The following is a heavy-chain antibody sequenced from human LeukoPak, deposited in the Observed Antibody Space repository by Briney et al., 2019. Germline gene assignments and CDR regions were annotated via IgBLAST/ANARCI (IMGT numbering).Heavy chain of an antibody. Sequence: ASVKVSCKASGYTFTSYGISWVRQAPGQGLEWMGWISAYNGNTNYAQKLQGRVTMTRDTSTSTVYMELSSLKSEDTAVYYCARGMLGSYDSSGYYALGVWGQGTMVTVSS. J-gene: IGHJ3*01. D-gene: IGHD3-22*01. CDR1: GYTFTSYG. V-gene: IGHV1-18*01. CDR3: ARGMLGSYDSSGYYALGV. CDR2: ISAYNGNT.